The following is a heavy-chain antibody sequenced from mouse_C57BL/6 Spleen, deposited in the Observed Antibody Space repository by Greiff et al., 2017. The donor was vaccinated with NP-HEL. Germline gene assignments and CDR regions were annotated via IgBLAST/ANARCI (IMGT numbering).Heavy chain of an antibody. V-gene: IGHV1-81*01. CDR2: IYPRSGNT. D-gene: IGHD2-2*01. CDR1: GYTFTSYG. J-gene: IGHJ4*01. Sequence: QVQLKESGAELARPGASVKLSCKASGYTFTSYGISWVKQRTGQGLEWIGEIYPRSGNTYYNEKFKGKATLTADKSSSTAYMELRSLTSEDSAVYFCARSGGYDDAMDYWGQGTSVTVSS. CDR3: ARSGGYDDAMDY.